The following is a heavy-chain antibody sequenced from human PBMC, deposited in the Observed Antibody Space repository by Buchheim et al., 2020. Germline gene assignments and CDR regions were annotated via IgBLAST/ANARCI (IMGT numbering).Heavy chain of an antibody. D-gene: IGHD3-10*01. CDR2: INQDGSEK. CDR3: ARVGPIVILPSAQSYYSYYAMDV. CDR1: GFSFSRYW. V-gene: IGHV3-7*01. J-gene: IGHJ6*02. Sequence: EVQLVESGGGVVQPGGSLRVSCEASGFSFSRYWMTWVRQPPGKGLEWVANINQDGSEKYSVDSVKGRFTISRDNANNSLSLQMNGLRVEDTAVYFCARVGPIVILPSAQSYYSYYAMDVWGQGTT.